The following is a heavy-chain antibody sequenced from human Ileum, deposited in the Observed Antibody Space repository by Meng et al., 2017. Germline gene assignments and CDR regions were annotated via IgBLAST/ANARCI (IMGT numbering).Heavy chain of an antibody. D-gene: IGHD3-22*01. CDR1: GYSFNKYW. CDR2: IYPDESDI. V-gene: IGHV5-51*01. J-gene: IGHJ5*01. Sequence: GESLKISCKGSGYSFNKYWIGWVRQMPGKGLEWMGIIYPDESDIRYSPSFQGQVTISRDNSKNTLYLQMSSLRAEDTAIYYCAKADTSAYYYDSWGQGILVTVSS. CDR3: AKADTSAYYYDS.